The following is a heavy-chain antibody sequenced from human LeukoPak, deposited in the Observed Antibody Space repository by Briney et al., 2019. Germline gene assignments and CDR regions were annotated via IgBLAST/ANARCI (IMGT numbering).Heavy chain of an antibody. CDR3: ARIAVTTPWGPPSFYYSMDV. CDR2: ISSSNSYR. Sequence: GGTLRLSCAASAVTFSTDSMNWVRQPPAKGLEWVSSISSSNSYRYSADSVKGRFTISRDNAKNSLYLQMNSLRAEDTAVYYCARIAVTTPWGPPSFYYSMDVWGKGTTVTISS. V-gene: IGHV3-21*01. J-gene: IGHJ6*03. CDR1: AVTFSTDS. D-gene: IGHD4-11*01.